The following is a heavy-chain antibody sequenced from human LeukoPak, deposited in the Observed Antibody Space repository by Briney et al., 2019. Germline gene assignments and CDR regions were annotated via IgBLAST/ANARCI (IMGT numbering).Heavy chain of an antibody. CDR3: ARDFWSGYYKGDWFDP. Sequence: PSETLSLTCTVSGGSISSYYWSWIRQPAGKGLEWIGRIYTSGSTNYNPSLKSRVTMSVDTSMNQFSLKLSSVTAADTAVYYCARDFWSGYYKGDWFDPWGQGTLVTVSS. J-gene: IGHJ5*02. V-gene: IGHV4-4*07. CDR2: IYTSGST. D-gene: IGHD3-3*01. CDR1: GGSISSYY.